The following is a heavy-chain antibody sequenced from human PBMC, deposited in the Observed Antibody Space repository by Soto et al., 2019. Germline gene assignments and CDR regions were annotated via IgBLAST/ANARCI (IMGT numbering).Heavy chain of an antibody. CDR3: ARWNSWFGGSYVDY. Sequence: PSETLSLTCSVSGDSITSTFYYWGWIRQPPGKGLEWIGTTYYSGSTYYNPSLKSRVTVSVDTSKNHFSLSLYSVTAADTALYFCARWNSWFGGSYVDYRGQGALVTVSS. CDR1: GDSITSTFYY. J-gene: IGHJ4*02. CDR2: TYYSGST. V-gene: IGHV4-39*02. D-gene: IGHD1-26*01.